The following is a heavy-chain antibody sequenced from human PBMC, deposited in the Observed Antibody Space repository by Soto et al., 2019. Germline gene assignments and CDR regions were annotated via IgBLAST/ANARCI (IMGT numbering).Heavy chain of an antibody. J-gene: IGHJ4*02. Sequence: GESLKISCKGSGYSFASYWIGWVRQMPGKGLEWMGIIYPGDSDTRYSPSFQGQVTISADKSINTAYLQWSSLKASDTAMFYCATSYTSSSPFESWGPGTLVTLSS. D-gene: IGHD6-6*01. CDR1: GYSFASYW. V-gene: IGHV5-51*01. CDR2: IYPGDSDT. CDR3: ATSYTSSSPFES.